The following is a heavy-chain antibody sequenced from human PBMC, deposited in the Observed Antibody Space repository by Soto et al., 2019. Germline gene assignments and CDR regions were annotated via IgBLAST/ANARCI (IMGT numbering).Heavy chain of an antibody. Sequence: AESLRLSCAASGFTFSSYAMHWVRQAPGKGLQWVAVISYDGSNKYYADSVKGRFTISRDNSKNTLYLQMNSLRAEDTAVYYCAREPSSYGMYYYYYYGMDVWGQGTTVTVSS. J-gene: IGHJ6*02. CDR2: ISYDGSNK. CDR1: GFTFSSYA. D-gene: IGHD5-18*01. V-gene: IGHV3-30-3*01. CDR3: AREPSSYGMYYYYYYGMDV.